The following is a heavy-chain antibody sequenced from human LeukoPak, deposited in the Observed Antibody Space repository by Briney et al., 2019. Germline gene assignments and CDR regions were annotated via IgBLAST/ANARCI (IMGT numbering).Heavy chain of an antibody. CDR2: ISYDGSNK. J-gene: IGHJ4*02. V-gene: IGHV3-30*03. CDR1: GFTFSSYD. CDR3: ARDTDTVTTILDY. D-gene: IGHD4-17*01. Sequence: PGGSLRLSCAASGFTFSSYDMHWVRQAPGKGLEWVAAISYDGSNKYYADSVKGRFTISRDNAKNTLYLQMNSLRAEDTAVYYCARDTDTVTTILDYWGQGTLVTVSS.